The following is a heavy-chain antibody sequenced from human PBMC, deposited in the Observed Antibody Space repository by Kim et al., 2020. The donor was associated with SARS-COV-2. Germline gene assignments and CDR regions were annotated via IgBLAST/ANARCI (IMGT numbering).Heavy chain of an antibody. V-gene: IGHV3-7*04. J-gene: IGHJ2*01. D-gene: IGHD2-15*01. CDR3: ARGYCSGGSCPVGYFDL. Sequence: VKGRFTISRDNAKNSLYLQMNSLRAEDTAVYYCARGYCSGGSCPVGYFDLWGRGTLVTVSS.